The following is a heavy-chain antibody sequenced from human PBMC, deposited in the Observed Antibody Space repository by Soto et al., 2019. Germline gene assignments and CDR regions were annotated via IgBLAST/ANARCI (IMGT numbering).Heavy chain of an antibody. CDR2: IDPSDSYT. J-gene: IGHJ3*02. Sequence: PGESLKISCKGSGYSFTSYWISWVRQMPGKGLEWMGRIDPSDSYTNYSPSFQGHVTISADKSISTAYLQWSSLKASDTAMYYCARQDYYDSSGYRHDAFDIWGQGTMVTVS. CDR3: ARQDYYDSSGYRHDAFDI. CDR1: GYSFTSYW. D-gene: IGHD3-22*01. V-gene: IGHV5-10-1*01.